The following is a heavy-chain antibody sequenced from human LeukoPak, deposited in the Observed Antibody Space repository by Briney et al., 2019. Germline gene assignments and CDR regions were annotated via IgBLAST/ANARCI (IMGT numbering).Heavy chain of an antibody. D-gene: IGHD5-12*01. CDR2: IYYSGTT. Sequence: SSQTLSLTCSVSGGSISSNNYYWTWIRQPPGKGPEWIGYIYYSGTTYYNPSLKSRVSISVDTSKNQFSLTVTAADTAVYYCARYSGPDRFFDYWGQGILVTVSS. CDR3: ARYSGPDRFFDY. CDR1: GGSISSNNYY. V-gene: IGHV4-30-4*08. J-gene: IGHJ4*02.